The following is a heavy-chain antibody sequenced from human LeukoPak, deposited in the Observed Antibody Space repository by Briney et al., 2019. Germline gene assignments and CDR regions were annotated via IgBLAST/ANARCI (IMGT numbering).Heavy chain of an antibody. CDR3: ARKSMVVAL. J-gene: IGHJ4*02. Sequence: SETLSLTCAVYGGSFSGYYWSWIRQPPGKGLEWIGEINHSGSTNYNPSLKSRVTMSVDTSKNQFSLKLTSVTAADTAVYYCARKSMVVALWGQGTLVTVSS. CDR2: INHSGST. V-gene: IGHV4-34*01. D-gene: IGHD2-15*01. CDR1: GGSFSGYY.